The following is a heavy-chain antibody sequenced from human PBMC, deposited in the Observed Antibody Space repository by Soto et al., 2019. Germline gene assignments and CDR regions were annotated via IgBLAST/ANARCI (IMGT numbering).Heavy chain of an antibody. V-gene: IGHV1-69*13. CDR3: ARDGTLYDSSAYYYLY. Sequence: SVKVSCKAPGGTFSRYTITWVRQAPGQGLEWMGGITPMFGTPNYAQKFQGRVTITADESTSTAYMELSSLRSEDTAMYYCARDGTLYDSSAYYYLYWGQGTLVTVSS. CDR1: GGTFSRYT. J-gene: IGHJ4*02. D-gene: IGHD3-22*01. CDR2: ITPMFGTP.